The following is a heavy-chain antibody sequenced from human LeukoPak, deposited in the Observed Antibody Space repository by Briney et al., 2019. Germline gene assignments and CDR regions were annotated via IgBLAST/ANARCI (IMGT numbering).Heavy chain of an antibody. J-gene: IGHJ6*02. CDR3: ARGYYGSGSYSKYYYYGMDV. CDR1: GVSISSYY. V-gene: IGHV4-59*07. D-gene: IGHD3-10*01. Sequence: SDTLSLICTVSGVSISSYYWSWIRQPPGKGLEWMGYIYYSGSTNYNPSLKSRVTISLDTSKNQFSLKLSSVTAADTAVYYCARGYYGSGSYSKYYYYGMDVWGQGTTVTVSS. CDR2: IYYSGST.